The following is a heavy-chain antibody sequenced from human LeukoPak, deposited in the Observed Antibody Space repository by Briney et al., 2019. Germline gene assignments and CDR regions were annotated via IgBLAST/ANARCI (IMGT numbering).Heavy chain of an antibody. D-gene: IGHD3-16*01. J-gene: IGHJ6*02. V-gene: IGHV3-7*03. CDR3: ARGGGLDV. CDR2: IKQDGSEK. Sequence: GGSLRLSCAASGFTFSSYWMSWVRQAPGKGLEWVANIKQDGSEKYYADSVKGRFTISRDNSKNTLYLQMNSLRAEDTAVYFCARGGGLDVWGQGATVTISS. CDR1: GFTFSSYW.